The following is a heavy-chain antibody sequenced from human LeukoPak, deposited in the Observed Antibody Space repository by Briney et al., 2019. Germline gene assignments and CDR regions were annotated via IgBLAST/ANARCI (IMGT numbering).Heavy chain of an antibody. CDR1: GGSFSGYY. Sequence: PLETLSLTCAVYGGSFSGYYWSWIRQPPGKGLEWIGEINHSGSTNYNPSLKSRVTISVDTSKNQFSLKLSSVTAADTAVYYCARALFPRGHLFFDYGGQGTLVTVSS. J-gene: IGHJ4*02. CDR3: ARALFPRGHLFFDY. CDR2: INHSGST. V-gene: IGHV4-34*01. D-gene: IGHD5-12*01.